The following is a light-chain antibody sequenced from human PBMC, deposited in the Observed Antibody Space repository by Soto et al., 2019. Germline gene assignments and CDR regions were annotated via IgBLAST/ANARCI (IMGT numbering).Light chain of an antibody. CDR2: GAA. J-gene: IGKJ1*01. Sequence: EIPLAQSPGTLSLSPGPRATLSCKAGQRVSGSYLAWYQQKRGTAPSLLLYGAASRATGIPDRLSGSGSGTDFKLPISRLETEDFVVYFCQQYGSSPWTFGQGTKVDIK. CDR3: QQYGSSPWT. CDR1: QRVSGSY. V-gene: IGKV3-20*01.